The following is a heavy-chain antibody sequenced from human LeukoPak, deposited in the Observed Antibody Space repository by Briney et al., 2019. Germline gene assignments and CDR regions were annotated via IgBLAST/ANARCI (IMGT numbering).Heavy chain of an antibody. V-gene: IGHV3-30*18. D-gene: IGHD4-11*01. CDR2: ISYDGIDI. J-gene: IGHJ5*02. CDR1: GFTFTNNF. Sequence: GGFLRLSCAASGFTFTNNFMSWVRQVPGKGLEWVAAISYDGIDIAYADSVRGRFTISRDNSKSTLYLQMSSLRAEDSALYYCAKHLFHYRKYNSDYGVLDTWGQGTLVTVSS. CDR3: AKHLFHYRKYNSDYGVLDT.